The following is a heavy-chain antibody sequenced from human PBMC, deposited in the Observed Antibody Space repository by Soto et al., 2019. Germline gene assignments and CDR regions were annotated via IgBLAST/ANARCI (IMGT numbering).Heavy chain of an antibody. D-gene: IGHD3-22*01. CDR3: ARDLINYYDSSGYHWYFDL. Sequence: EVQLVESGGGLIQPGGSLRLSCAASGFTVSSNYMSWVRQAPGKGLEWVSLIYSGGSTYYADSVKGRFTISRDNSKNTRYLQMNSLRAEDTAVYYCARDLINYYDSSGYHWYFDLWGRGTLVTVSS. CDR2: IYSGGST. V-gene: IGHV3-53*01. CDR1: GFTVSSNY. J-gene: IGHJ2*01.